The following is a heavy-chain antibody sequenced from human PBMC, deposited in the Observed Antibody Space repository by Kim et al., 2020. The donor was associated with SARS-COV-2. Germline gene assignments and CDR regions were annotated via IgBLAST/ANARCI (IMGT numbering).Heavy chain of an antibody. V-gene: IGHV4-59*01. Sequence: SETLSLTCTVSGGSFSSYYWSWIRQPPGKGLEWIGSIYYSGSTNYNPSLKSRVSVSADTSKNQFSLKLNSVTAADTAVYYCAIVSGYSSTWWPFDYWGQGTLVTVSS. CDR1: GGSFSSYY. J-gene: IGHJ4*02. CDR2: IYYSGST. CDR3: AIVSGYSSTWWPFDY. D-gene: IGHD6-13*01.